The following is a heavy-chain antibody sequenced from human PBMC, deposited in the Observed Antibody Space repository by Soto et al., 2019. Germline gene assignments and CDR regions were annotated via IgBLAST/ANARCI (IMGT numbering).Heavy chain of an antibody. J-gene: IGHJ4*02. CDR3: ARDQGLLGYCSGGSCLDY. CDR1: CGSIISYY. Sequence: SEALSLTCTFSCGSIISYYWSWIRQPAGKGLEWIGRIYTSGSTNYNPSLKSRVTMSVDTSKNQFSLKLSSVTAADTAVYYCARDQGLLGYCSGGSCLDYWGQGTLVTVSS. CDR2: IYTSGST. V-gene: IGHV4-4*07. D-gene: IGHD2-15*01.